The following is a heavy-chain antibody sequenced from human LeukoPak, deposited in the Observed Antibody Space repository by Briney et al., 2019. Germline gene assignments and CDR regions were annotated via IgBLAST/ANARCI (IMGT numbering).Heavy chain of an antibody. D-gene: IGHD2-2*01. J-gene: IGHJ5*02. Sequence: PGGSLRLSCAASGFTFSSYGMHWVRQAPGKGLEWVAVISYDGSNKYYADSVKGRFTISRDNSKNTLYLQMNSLRAEDTAVYYCARDGVVPEIVAEGWFDPWGQGTLVTVSS. V-gene: IGHV3-30*03. CDR2: ISYDGSNK. CDR1: GFTFSSYG. CDR3: ARDGVVPEIVAEGWFDP.